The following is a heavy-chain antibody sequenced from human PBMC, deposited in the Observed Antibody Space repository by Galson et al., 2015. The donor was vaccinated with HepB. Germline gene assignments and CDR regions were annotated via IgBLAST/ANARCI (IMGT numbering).Heavy chain of an antibody. V-gene: IGHV1-69*04. Sequence: SVKVSCKASGGTFSSYAISWVRQAPGQGLEWMGRIIPILGIANYAQKFQGRVTITADKSTSTAYMELSSLRSGDTAVYYCARTGTAWGAFDIWGQGTMVTVSS. D-gene: IGHD1-1*01. CDR1: GGTFSSYA. J-gene: IGHJ3*02. CDR3: ARTGTAWGAFDI. CDR2: IIPILGIA.